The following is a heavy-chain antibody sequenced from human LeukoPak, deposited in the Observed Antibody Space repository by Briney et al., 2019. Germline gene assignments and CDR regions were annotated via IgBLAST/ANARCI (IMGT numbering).Heavy chain of an antibody. CDR1: GYTFTSYG. D-gene: IGHD3-3*01. Sequence: ASVKVSCKASGYTFTSYGISWLRQPPGQGLAWMGWISAYNGNTNYAQKLQGRVTMTTDTSTSTAYMELRSLRSDDTAVYYCARDFWSGYRYEGYWGEGALVSVCS. CDR3: ARDFWSGYRYEGY. V-gene: IGHV1-18*01. J-gene: IGHJ4*02. CDR2: ISAYNGNT.